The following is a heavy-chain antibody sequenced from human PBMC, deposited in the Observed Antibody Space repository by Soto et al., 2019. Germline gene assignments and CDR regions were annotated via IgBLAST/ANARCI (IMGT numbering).Heavy chain of an antibody. CDR3: AGTGYTNCLPGWFQH. CDR2: SYYSGTT. V-gene: IGHV4-59*01. CDR1: GDSISSYY. D-gene: IGHD6-13*01. J-gene: IGHJ1*01. Sequence: QVQLQESGPGLVKPSETLSLTCTVSGDSISSYYWTWIRQAPGKGLEWIGYSYYSGTTNDNPYLRSRVTFSLDTSKNQFSLKLTSVTAADTAVYFCAGTGYTNCLPGWFQHWGRGTLVTVSS.